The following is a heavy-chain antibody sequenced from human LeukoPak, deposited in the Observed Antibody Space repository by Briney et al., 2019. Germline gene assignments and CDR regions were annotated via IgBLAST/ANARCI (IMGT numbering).Heavy chain of an antibody. J-gene: IGHJ4*02. CDR2: INRSGST. D-gene: IGHD6-19*01. Sequence: SETLSLTCAVYGGSFSGYYWSWIRQPPGKGLEWIGEINRSGSTNYNPSLKSRVTISVDTSKNQFSLKLSSVTAADTAVYYCARVYRYSSGWYDDYWGQGTLVTVSS. V-gene: IGHV4-34*01. CDR1: GGSFSGYY. CDR3: ARVYRYSSGWYDDY.